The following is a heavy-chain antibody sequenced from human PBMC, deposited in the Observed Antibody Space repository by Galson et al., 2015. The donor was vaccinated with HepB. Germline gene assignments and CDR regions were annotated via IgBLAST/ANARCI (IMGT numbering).Heavy chain of an antibody. CDR1: GFTFNNYA. J-gene: IGHJ3*02. CDR3: TRILEVAGRGVAFDI. Sequence: SLRLSCAASGFTFNNYAMSWIRQAPGKGLEWVSSIGSTGTTTYYAASVKGRFAVSRDNANSQNMMYLQMNSLRAEDTAMYYCTRILEVAGRGVAFDIWGQGTMVTVSS. V-gene: IGHV3-23*01. D-gene: IGHD6-19*01. CDR2: IGSTGTTT.